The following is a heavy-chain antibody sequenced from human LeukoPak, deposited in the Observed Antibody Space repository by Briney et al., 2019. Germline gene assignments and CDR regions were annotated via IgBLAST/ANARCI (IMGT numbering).Heavy chain of an antibody. D-gene: IGHD3-16*02. J-gene: IGHJ5*02. CDR1: GGSISSSSYY. CDR3: ARKPFISTNWFDP. CDR2: IYYSGST. V-gene: IGHV4-39*01. Sequence: SETLSLTCTVSGGSISSSSYYWGWIRQPPGKGLEWIGGIYYSGSTYYNPSLKSRVTISVDTSKNQFSLKLSSMTAADTAVYYCARKPFISTNWFDPWGQGTLVTVSS.